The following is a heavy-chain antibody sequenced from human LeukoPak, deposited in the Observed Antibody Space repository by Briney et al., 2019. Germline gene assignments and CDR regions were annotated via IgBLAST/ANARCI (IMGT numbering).Heavy chain of an antibody. CDR1: GGSITSSSYY. V-gene: IGHV4-39*07. CDR2: IYYSGTT. J-gene: IGHJ4*02. Sequence: PSETLSLTCTVSGGSITSSSYYWGWIRQPPGKGLEWIGSIYYSGTTYYNPSLKSRVTMSVDKSKNQFSLKLNSVTAADTAVYYCARRERELYFDYWGQGTLVTVSS. D-gene: IGHD1-26*01. CDR3: ARRERELYFDY.